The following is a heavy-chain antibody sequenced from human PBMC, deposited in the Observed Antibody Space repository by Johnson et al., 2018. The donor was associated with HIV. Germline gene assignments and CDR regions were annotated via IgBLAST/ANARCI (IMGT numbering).Heavy chain of an antibody. J-gene: IGHJ3*02. CDR1: GFTFSSYW. CDR2: IRSSGSTI. D-gene: IGHD2-15*01. V-gene: IGHV3-48*04. Sequence: VHLVESGGGLVQPGGSLRLSCAASGFTFSSYWMHWVRQAPGKGLELVSYIRSSGSTIYYADSVKGRFTISRDNAKNSLYLQMNSLRAEDTAVYYCARGPHEVVVVAATSAFDIWGQGTMVTVSS. CDR3: ARGPHEVVVVAATSAFDI.